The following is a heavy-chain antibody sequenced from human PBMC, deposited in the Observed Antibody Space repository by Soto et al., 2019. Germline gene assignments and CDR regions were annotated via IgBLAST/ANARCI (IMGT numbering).Heavy chain of an antibody. CDR3: AKDEDQAY. Sequence: QVQLVESGGGLVQPGRSLRLSCAASGFTFSSYGMHWVRQAPGKGLEWVAVITYDGSNKYYADSVKGRFTISRDNSKNTLHMQMNSLRAEDTAVYYCAKDEDQAYWGQGTLVTVSS. V-gene: IGHV3-30*18. J-gene: IGHJ4*02. CDR1: GFTFSSYG. CDR2: ITYDGSNK.